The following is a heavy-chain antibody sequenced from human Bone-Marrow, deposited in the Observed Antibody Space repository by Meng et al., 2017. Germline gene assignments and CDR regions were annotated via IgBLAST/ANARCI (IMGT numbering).Heavy chain of an antibody. J-gene: IGHJ4*02. CDR2: ISGSGGST. Sequence: GGSLRRSCAASGFTFSSYAMSWVRQAPGKGLEWVSAISGSGGSTYYADSVKGRFTISRDNSKNTLYLQMNSLRAEDTAVYYCAKDLLLRNAYCGGDCYEDGSIDYWGQGTLVTASS. D-gene: IGHD2-21*02. V-gene: IGHV3-23*01. CDR3: AKDLLLRNAYCGGDCYEDGSIDY. CDR1: GFTFSSYA.